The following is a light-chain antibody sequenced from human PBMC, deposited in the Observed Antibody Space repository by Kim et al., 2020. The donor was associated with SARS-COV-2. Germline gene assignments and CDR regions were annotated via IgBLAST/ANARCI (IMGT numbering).Light chain of an antibody. J-gene: IGLJ2*01. CDR3: CSYAGSSTKVV. CDR2: EVS. V-gene: IGLV2-23*02. Sequence: HSITNACTGTSSDVGSYNLVSWYQQHPGKAPKLMFYEVSKRPSGVSNRFSGSKSGNTASLTISGLQAEDEADYYCCSYAGSSTKVVFGGGTQLTVL. CDR1: SSDVGSYNL.